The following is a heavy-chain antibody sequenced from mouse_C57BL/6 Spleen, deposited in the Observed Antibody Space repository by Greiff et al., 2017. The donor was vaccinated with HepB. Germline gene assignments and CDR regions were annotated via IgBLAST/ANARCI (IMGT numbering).Heavy chain of an antibody. Sequence: VQLQQPGAELVKPGASVKLSCKASGYTFTSYWMHWVKQRPGRGLEWIGRIEPNSGGTKYNEKFKSKATLTVDKPSSTAYMQLSSLTSEDSAVYYCAREGWDYDGYYFDYWGQGTTLTVSS. J-gene: IGHJ2*01. D-gene: IGHD2-4*01. CDR2: IEPNSGGT. CDR1: GYTFTSYW. CDR3: AREGWDYDGYYFDY. V-gene: IGHV1-72*01.